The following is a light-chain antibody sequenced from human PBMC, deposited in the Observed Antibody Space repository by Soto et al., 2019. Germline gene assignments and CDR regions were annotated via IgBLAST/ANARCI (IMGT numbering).Light chain of an antibody. V-gene: IGKV3-20*01. CDR3: QQYGSYPAWT. CDR2: GAS. CDR1: QSVSSSY. Sequence: EIVLTQSPGTLSLSPGERATLSCRASQSVSSSYLAWYQQKPGQAPRLLIYGASSRATGIPDRFSGSGSGTDFTLTISRLEPEDFAVYYCQQYGSYPAWTFGHGTKVDIK. J-gene: IGKJ3*01.